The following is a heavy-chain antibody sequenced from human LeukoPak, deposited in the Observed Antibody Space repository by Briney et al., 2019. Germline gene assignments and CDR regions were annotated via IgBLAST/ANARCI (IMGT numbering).Heavy chain of an antibody. V-gene: IGHV3-33*01. J-gene: IGHJ4*02. CDR1: GFTFSSYG. CDR3: ARDLDYYDSSGYYEH. D-gene: IGHD3-22*01. CDR2: MWYDGSNK. Sequence: GGSLRLSCAASGFTFSSYGMHWVRQAPGKGLEWVAVMWYDGSNKYYADSVKGRFTISRDNSKNTLYLQMNSLRAEDTAVYYCARDLDYYDSSGYYEHWGQGTLVTVSS.